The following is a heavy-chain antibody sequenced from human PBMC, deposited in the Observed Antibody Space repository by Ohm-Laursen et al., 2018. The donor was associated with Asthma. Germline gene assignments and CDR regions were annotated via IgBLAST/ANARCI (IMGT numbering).Heavy chain of an antibody. CDR3: ARDTHGYSGYEIDWYFDL. Sequence: TLSLTCTVSGGSITSYYWTWIRQAPGKGLEWLGHIYYSGSTTYNPSHKSRVTISVDTSKNQFSLRLTSVTAADTAVYYCARDTHGYSGYEIDWYFDLWGRGTLVTVSS. V-gene: IGHV4-59*01. J-gene: IGHJ2*01. CDR1: GGSITSYY. D-gene: IGHD5-12*01. CDR2: IYYSGST.